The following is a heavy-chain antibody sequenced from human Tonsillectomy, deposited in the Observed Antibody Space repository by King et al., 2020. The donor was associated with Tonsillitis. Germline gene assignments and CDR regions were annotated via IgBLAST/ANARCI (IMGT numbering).Heavy chain of an antibody. Sequence: QLVQSGAEVKKPGASVKVSCKASGYTFTGYYMHWVRQAPGQGLEWMGWINPNSGGTNYAQKFQGRVTMTRDTSISTAYMELSRLRSDDTAVYYCARDRNSGDIVVVVAATPGDYWGQGTLVTVSS. CDR2: INPNSGGT. CDR3: ARDRNSGDIVVVVAATPGDY. CDR1: GYTFTGYY. V-gene: IGHV1-2*02. D-gene: IGHD2-15*01. J-gene: IGHJ4*02.